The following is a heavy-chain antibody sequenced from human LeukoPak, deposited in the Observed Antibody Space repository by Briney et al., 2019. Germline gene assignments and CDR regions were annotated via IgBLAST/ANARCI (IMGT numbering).Heavy chain of an antibody. D-gene: IGHD1-26*01. J-gene: IGHJ3*02. Sequence: PGGSLRLSCAASGFTFSSYAFHWVRQAPGKGLEYVSAISSNGGRTYYANPVKGRFTISRDNSKNTLYLQMGRLRAEDMAVYYCARDFLVGATAFDIWGQGTMVTVSS. V-gene: IGHV3-64*01. CDR3: ARDFLVGATAFDI. CDR2: ISSNGGRT. CDR1: GFTFSSYA.